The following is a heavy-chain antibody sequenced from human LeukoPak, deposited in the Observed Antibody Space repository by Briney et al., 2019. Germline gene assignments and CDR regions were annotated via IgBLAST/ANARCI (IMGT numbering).Heavy chain of an antibody. CDR2: IYHSGST. CDR3: ARPSYCTNGVCSFDY. V-gene: IGHV4-4*02. D-gene: IGHD2-8*01. Sequence: SETLSLTCAVSGVSISSSNWWSWVRQPPGKGLEWIGEIYHSGSTYYNPSLKSRVTISVDTSKNQFSLKLSSVTAADMAVYYCARPSYCTNGVCSFDYWGQGTLVTVSS. CDR1: GVSISSSNW. J-gene: IGHJ4*02.